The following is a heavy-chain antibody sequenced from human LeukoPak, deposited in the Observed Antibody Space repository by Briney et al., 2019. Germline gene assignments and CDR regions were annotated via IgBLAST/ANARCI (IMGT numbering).Heavy chain of an antibody. CDR1: GFTFSSYW. Sequence: RTGGSLRLSCAASGFTFSSYWMSWVRQAPGKGLEWVANIKQDGSDRNYVTSVRGRFTISRDNAESSLFLQMNSLRAEDTAVYYCVRNLAVAGTCFDSWGQGTLVTVSS. CDR3: VRNLAVAGTCFDS. CDR2: IKQDGSDR. J-gene: IGHJ4*02. V-gene: IGHV3-7*03. D-gene: IGHD6-19*01.